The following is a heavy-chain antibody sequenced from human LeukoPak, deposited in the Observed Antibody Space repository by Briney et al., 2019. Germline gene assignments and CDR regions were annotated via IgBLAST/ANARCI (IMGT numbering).Heavy chain of an antibody. V-gene: IGHV1-8*02. CDR1: GYTFTGYY. CDR2: MNPNSGNT. J-gene: IGHJ6*02. D-gene: IGHD2-15*01. CDR3: ARDLAVDHGMDV. Sequence: ASVKVSCKASGYTFTGYYMHWVRQATGQGLEWMGWMNPNSGNTGYAQKFQGRVTMTRNTSISTAYMELSSLRSEDTAVYYCARDLAVDHGMDVWGQGTTVTVSS.